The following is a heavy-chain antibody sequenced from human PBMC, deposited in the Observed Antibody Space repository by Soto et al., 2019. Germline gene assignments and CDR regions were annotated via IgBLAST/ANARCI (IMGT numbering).Heavy chain of an antibody. CDR1: GYTFSRHC. CDR3: AKDRVESGLGEVDY. Sequence: LRLSCAASGYTFSRHCMHWVRQAPCKGLEWVAVISYDGSKKYYEDSVKGRFTISRDSSKNTLYLQVNSLRAEDTAVYYCAKDRVESGLGEVDYWGQGTLVTVSS. V-gene: IGHV3-30*18. D-gene: IGHD3-16*01. CDR2: ISYDGSKK. J-gene: IGHJ4*02.